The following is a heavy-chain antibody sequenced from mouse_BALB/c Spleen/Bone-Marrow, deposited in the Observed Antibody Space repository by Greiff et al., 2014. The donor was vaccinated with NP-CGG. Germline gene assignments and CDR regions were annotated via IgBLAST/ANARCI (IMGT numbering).Heavy chain of an antibody. CDR3: ARGDDYVSWFAY. J-gene: IGHJ3*01. CDR2: INTNGGEI. D-gene: IGHD2-4*01. CDR1: GFTFSNYG. Sequence: EVKLMESGGGLVQPGGSLKLSGAASGFTFSNYGMSWVRQTPDKRLEFVATINTNGGEIYYPDSVKGRFTISRDNAKSTLYLQMRSLKSEDTAMYYCARGDDYVSWFAYWGQGSLVTVSA. V-gene: IGHV5-6-3*01.